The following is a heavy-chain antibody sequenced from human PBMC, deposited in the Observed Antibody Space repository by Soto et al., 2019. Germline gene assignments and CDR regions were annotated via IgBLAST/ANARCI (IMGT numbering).Heavy chain of an antibody. CDR3: ARDGMEGISTSLNYYGMDV. V-gene: IGHV1-2*04. J-gene: IGHJ6*02. Sequence: ASVKVSCKASGYTFTGYYMHWVRQAPGQGLEWMGWINPNSGGTNYAQKFQGWVTMTRDTSISTAYMELSRLRSDDTAVYYCARDGMEGISTSLNYYGMDVWGQGTTVTVSS. CDR1: GYTFTGYY. CDR2: INPNSGGT. D-gene: IGHD2-2*01.